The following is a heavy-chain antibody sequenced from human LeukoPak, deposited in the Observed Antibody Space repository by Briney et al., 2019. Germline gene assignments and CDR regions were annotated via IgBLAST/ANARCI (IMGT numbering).Heavy chain of an antibody. Sequence: VASVKVSCKASGGTFSSYAISWVRQAPGQGLEWMGRIIPILGIANYAQKFQGRVTITADKSTSTAYMELSNLRSEDTAVYYCARVPRYSSSWAFDYWGQGTLVTVSS. CDR1: GGTFSSYA. D-gene: IGHD6-13*01. J-gene: IGHJ4*02. CDR2: IIPILGIA. CDR3: ARVPRYSSSWAFDY. V-gene: IGHV1-69*04.